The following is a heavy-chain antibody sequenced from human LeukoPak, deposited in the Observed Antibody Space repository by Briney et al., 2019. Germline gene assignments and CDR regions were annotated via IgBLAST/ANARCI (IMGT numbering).Heavy chain of an antibody. Sequence: ASVKVSCEAAGYPFISFGISWVRQAPGQGLEWMGWISAYNGKTEFAQRFQDRVTMTTDTSTTTAYMELRSLRSDDTAMYYCARDHEDVYGSGSYYPGHWGQGTLVTVSS. CDR3: ARDHEDVYGSGSYYPGH. CDR2: ISAYNGKT. J-gene: IGHJ4*02. V-gene: IGHV1-18*01. D-gene: IGHD3-10*01. CDR1: GYPFISFG.